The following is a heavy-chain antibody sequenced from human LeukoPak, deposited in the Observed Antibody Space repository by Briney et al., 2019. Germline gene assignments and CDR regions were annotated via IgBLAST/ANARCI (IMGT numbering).Heavy chain of an antibody. CDR3: ARDQGMATIQVYY. CDR1: GFTFSSYS. CDR2: ISSIRSTI. Sequence: PGGSLRLSCAVSGFTFSSYSMSWVRQAPGKGLEWVSYISSIRSTIYYADSVKGRFTISRDNAKNSLYLQMNSLRAEDTAVYYCARDQGMATIQVYYWGQGTLVTVSS. V-gene: IGHV3-48*01. J-gene: IGHJ4*02. D-gene: IGHD5-24*01.